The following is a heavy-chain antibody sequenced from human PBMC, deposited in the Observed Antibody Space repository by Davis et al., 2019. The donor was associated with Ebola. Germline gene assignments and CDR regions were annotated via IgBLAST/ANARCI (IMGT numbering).Heavy chain of an antibody. J-gene: IGHJ4*02. CDR2: IKSKTDSATT. V-gene: IGHV3-15*01. CDR3: TTAQNYAVTSFEY. Sequence: PGGSLRLSFSPSPFSFPHSWMTWVRQAPGKGLEWVGRIKSKTDSATTDYAAPVNGRFTISRDDSENTLYLQMNGLKTEDTAMYYCTTAQNYAVTSFEYWGQGTLVTVSS. CDR1: PFSFPHSW. D-gene: IGHD1-7*01.